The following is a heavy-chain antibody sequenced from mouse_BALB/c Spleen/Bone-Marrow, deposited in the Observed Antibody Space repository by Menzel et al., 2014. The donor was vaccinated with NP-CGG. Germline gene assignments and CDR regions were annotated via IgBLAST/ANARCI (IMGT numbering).Heavy chain of an antibody. CDR1: GFTFSSFG. V-gene: IGHV5-17*02. J-gene: IGHJ2*01. CDR2: ISRGSSTL. D-gene: IGHD2-3*01. CDR3: ARGGYYVPSYFDY. Sequence: VQLQQSGGGLVQPGGSRKLSCAASGFTFSSFGMHWVRQAPEKGLEWVAYISRGSSTLYYADTVKGRFTISRDNPKNTLFLQMTSLRSEDTAMYYCARGGYYVPSYFDYWGQGTTLTVSS.